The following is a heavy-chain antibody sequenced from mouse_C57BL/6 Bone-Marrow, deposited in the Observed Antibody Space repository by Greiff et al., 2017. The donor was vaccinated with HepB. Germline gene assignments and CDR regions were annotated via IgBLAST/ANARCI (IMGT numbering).Heavy chain of an antibody. J-gene: IGHJ1*03. CDR1: GFSLSTFGMG. D-gene: IGHD2-1*01. Sequence: QVQLKESGPGILQPSQTLSLTCSFSGFSLSTFGMGVGWIRQPSGKGLEWLAHIWWDDDKYYNPALKSRLTISKDTSKNQVFLKIANVDTADTATYYCARIAVYGNYWYFDVWGTGTTVTVSS. CDR3: ARIAVYGNYWYFDV. CDR2: IWWDDDK. V-gene: IGHV8-8*01.